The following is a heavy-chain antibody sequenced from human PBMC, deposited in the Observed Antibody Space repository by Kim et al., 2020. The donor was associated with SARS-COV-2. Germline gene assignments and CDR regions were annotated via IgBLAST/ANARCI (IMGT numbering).Heavy chain of an antibody. CDR1: GFTFSNAW. D-gene: IGHD3-9*01. Sequence: GGSLRLSCAASGFTFSNAWMSWVRQAPGKGLEWVGRIKSKTDGGTTDYAAPVKGRFTISRDDSKNTLYLQMNSLKTEDTAVYYCTTATYYDILTGYYFNYYGMDVWGQGTTVTVSS. J-gene: IGHJ6*02. V-gene: IGHV3-15*01. CDR2: IKSKTDGGTT. CDR3: TTATYYDILTGYYFNYYGMDV.